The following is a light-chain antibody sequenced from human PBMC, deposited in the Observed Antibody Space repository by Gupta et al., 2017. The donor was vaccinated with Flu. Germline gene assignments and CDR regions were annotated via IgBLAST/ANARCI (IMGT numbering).Light chain of an antibody. CDR1: ELGEKY. CDR2: QDD. CDR3: QAWDSSTVV. V-gene: IGLV3-1*01. Sequence: SPGQTASITCSGDELGEKYAHWYQQKPGQSPVLVIDQDDNRPSGIPERFSGSNSGNTATLTISGTQAMDEADYYCQAWDSSTVVFGGGTKLTVL. J-gene: IGLJ2*01.